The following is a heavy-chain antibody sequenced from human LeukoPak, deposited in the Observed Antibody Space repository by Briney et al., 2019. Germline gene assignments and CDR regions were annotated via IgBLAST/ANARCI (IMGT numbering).Heavy chain of an antibody. CDR1: GFTFSSYA. J-gene: IGHJ4*02. CDR3: AKDRSYYDSSGYYYFDY. V-gene: IGHV3-23*01. Sequence: GGSLRLSCAASGFTFSSYAMSWVRQAPGKGLELVSAISGGGGSTYYADSVKGRFTISRDNSKNTLYLQMNSLRAEDTAVYYGAKDRSYYDSSGYYYFDYWGQGTLVTVSS. D-gene: IGHD3-22*01. CDR2: ISGGGGST.